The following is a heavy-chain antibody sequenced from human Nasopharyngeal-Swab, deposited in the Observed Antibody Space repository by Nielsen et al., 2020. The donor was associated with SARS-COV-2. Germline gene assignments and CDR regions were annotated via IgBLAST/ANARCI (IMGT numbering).Heavy chain of an antibody. CDR3: AKAGMALTTPSPKIRFLEWLLVY. J-gene: IGHJ4*02. CDR1: GFIFSASA. Sequence: GESLKISCAASGFIFSASAIHWVRQVPGKGLEWVSLISWDGETTYYADSVKGRFTISRDNSENSLYLQMNSLRTEDTALYYCAKAGMALTTPSPKIRFLEWLLVYWGQGTPVTVSS. V-gene: IGHV3-43*01. CDR2: ISWDGETT. D-gene: IGHD3-3*01.